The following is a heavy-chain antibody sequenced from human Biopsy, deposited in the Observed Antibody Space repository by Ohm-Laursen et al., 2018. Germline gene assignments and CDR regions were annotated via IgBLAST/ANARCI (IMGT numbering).Heavy chain of an antibody. CDR3: ARATNSTGWPYYYFYGMDV. CDR1: GDSIGTFY. J-gene: IGHJ6*02. CDR2: IYYTGST. D-gene: IGHD2/OR15-2a*01. V-gene: IGHV4-59*01. Sequence: PSETLSLTCTVSGDSIGTFYWNWIRQSPGKGLEWIGYIYYTGSTNYNPSLRSRVTISLDTSVNQISLKLNSVTAADTAVYYCARATNSTGWPYYYFYGMDVWGQGTTVTVSS.